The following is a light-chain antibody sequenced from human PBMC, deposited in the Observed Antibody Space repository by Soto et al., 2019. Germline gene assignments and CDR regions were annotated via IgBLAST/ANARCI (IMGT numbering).Light chain of an antibody. Sequence: EKVMTQSPATLSVSPGERATLSCRASQSVSSNLAWYQQKPGQAPRLLIYGASTRATGIPARFSRSGSGTEFPLTISSLQSEEFAVYYCQQYNNWPPYTFGQGTKLEIK. V-gene: IGKV3-15*01. CDR1: QSVSSN. J-gene: IGKJ2*01. CDR2: GAS. CDR3: QQYNNWPPYT.